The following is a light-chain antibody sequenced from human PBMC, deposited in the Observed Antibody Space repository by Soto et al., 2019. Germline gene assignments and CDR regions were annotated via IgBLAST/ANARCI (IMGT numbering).Light chain of an antibody. CDR1: SCSVSANYY. CDR2: NTN. V-gene: IGLV8-61*01. J-gene: IGLJ3*02. CDR3: VLYLGSGIWV. Sequence: QTVVTQEASLSVSPGTTVTLTCGLSSCSVSANYYPSWYQQTPGQAPRTLIYNTNTRSSGVPDRFSGSILGNKAALTITGAQADDESDYYCVLYLGSGIWVFGGRTQLTVL.